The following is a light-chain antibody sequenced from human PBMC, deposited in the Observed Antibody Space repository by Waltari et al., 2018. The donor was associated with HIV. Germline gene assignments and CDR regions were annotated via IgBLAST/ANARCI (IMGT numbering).Light chain of an antibody. CDR3: SSYTGTSTHVV. CDR1: SSAVGGYNY. Sequence: QSDLTQPASVSGPPGQSLPIPCTGTSSAVGGYNYVSWYQQHSGKAPKLMIYEVSNRPSGVSNRFSGSKSGNTASLTISGLQAEDEAYYYCSSYTGTSTHVVFGGGTKLTVL. V-gene: IGLV2-14*01. CDR2: EVS. J-gene: IGLJ2*01.